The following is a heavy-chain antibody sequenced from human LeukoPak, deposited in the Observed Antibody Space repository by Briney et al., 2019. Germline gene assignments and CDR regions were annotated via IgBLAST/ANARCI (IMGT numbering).Heavy chain of an antibody. CDR2: IYTSGST. CDR3: ARVSITMIRTYYYYYMDV. D-gene: IGHD3-22*01. V-gene: IGHV4-4*07. CDR1: GGSISSYY. J-gene: IGHJ6*03. Sequence: SETLSLTCTVSGGSISSYYWSWIRQPAGKGLESIGRIYTSGSTNYNPSLKSRVTMSVDTSKNQFSLKLSSVTAADTAVYYCARVSITMIRTYYYYYMDVWGKGTTVTVSS.